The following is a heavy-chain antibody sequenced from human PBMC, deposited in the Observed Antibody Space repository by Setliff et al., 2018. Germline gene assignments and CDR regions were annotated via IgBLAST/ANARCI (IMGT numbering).Heavy chain of an antibody. J-gene: IGHJ4*02. Sequence: ASVKVSCKASGYTFTSYAMHWVRQAPGQRLEWMGWINAGNGNTKYSQKFQGRVTITRDTSASTAYMELSSVTAADTAVYYCARALYSYDFDYWGQGTLVTVSS. D-gene: IGHD5-18*01. CDR1: GYTFTSYA. CDR3: ARALYSYDFDY. CDR2: INAGNGNT. V-gene: IGHV1-3*01.